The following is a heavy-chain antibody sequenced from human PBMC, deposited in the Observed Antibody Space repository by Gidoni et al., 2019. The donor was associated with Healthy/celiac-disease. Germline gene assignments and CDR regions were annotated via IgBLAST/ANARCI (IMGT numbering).Heavy chain of an antibody. CDR1: GFTFSSYA. CDR3: AKDTAFVPFLFDY. CDR2: ISGSGGRT. J-gene: IGHJ4*02. V-gene: IGHV3-23*01. Sequence: EVQLLESGGGLVQPGGSLRLSCAASGFTFSSYAMSWVRQAPGKGLEWVSAISGSGGRTYYADYVKGRFTISRDNSKNTLYLQMNSLRAEDTAVYYCAKDTAFVPFLFDYWGQGTLVTVSS. D-gene: IGHD5-18*01.